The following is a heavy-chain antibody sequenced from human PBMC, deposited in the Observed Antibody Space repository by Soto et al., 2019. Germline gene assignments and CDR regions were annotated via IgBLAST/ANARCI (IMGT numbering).Heavy chain of an antibody. CDR3: ASEYYYDGSAYFDY. V-gene: IGHV4-61*01. CDR1: GDSVSSDSYY. D-gene: IGHD3-22*01. CDR2: IYDSGST. J-gene: IGHJ4*02. Sequence: QVQLQESGPGLVKPSETLSLTCTVSGDSVSSDSYYWTWIRQPPGKGLEWLGNIYDSGSTNYNPTLKSRVTMSVDTPKSQFSVRLSSVTAADTGVYYCASEYYYDGSAYFDYWGQGTLVTVSS.